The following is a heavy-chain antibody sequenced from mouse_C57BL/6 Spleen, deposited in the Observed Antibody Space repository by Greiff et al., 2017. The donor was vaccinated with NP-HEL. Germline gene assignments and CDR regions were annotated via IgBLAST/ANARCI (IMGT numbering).Heavy chain of an antibody. CDR1: GYSITSGYY. Sequence: EVKLMESGPGLVKPSQSLSLTCSVTGYSITSGYYWNWIRQFPGNKLEWMGYISYDGSNNYNPSLKNRISITRDTSKNQFFLKLNSVTTEDTATYYCARYKLLRGGYAMDYWGQGTSVTVSS. CDR3: ARYKLLRGGYAMDY. V-gene: IGHV3-6*01. J-gene: IGHJ4*01. CDR2: ISYDGSN. D-gene: IGHD1-1*01.